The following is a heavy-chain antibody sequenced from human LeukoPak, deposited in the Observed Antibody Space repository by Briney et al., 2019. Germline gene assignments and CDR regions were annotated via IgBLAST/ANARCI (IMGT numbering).Heavy chain of an antibody. CDR2: IWYDGSNK. V-gene: IGHV3-30*02. CDR3: AKRDDNTHYAFDY. CDR1: GFTFSSYG. D-gene: IGHD3-16*01. Sequence: GGSLRLSCAASGFTFSSYGMHWVRQAPGKGLEWVAVIWYDGSNKYYADSVKGRFTISRDNSKNTLYLQMNSLRVEDTAVYYCAKRDDNTHYAFDYWGQGTLVTVSS. J-gene: IGHJ4*02.